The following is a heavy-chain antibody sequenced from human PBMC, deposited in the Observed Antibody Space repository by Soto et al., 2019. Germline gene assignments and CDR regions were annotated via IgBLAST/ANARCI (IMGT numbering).Heavy chain of an antibody. V-gene: IGHV1-18*01. Sequence: QVQLVQSVAEVKKPGASVKVSCKASGYTFTTYGISWVRQAPGQGLEWMGWISTYNGDTEYAQNLQGRVTMTTDTSTTTAYMELRSLRSDDTAVYYCAREGSRPYYYYGMDVWGQGTTVTVS. CDR2: ISTYNGDT. CDR3: AREGSRPYYYYGMDV. J-gene: IGHJ6*02. D-gene: IGHD2-15*01. CDR1: GYTFTTYG.